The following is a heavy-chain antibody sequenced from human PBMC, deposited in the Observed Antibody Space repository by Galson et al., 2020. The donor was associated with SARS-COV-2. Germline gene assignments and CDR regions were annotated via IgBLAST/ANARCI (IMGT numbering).Heavy chain of an antibody. CDR3: ARIEVGANNLKAFDI. CDR2: IDWDDDK. V-gene: IGHV2-70*11. CDR1: GFSLSTSGMC. Sequence: SGPTLVKPTQTLTLTCTFSGFSLSTSGMCVSWIRQPPGKALEWLARIDWDDDKYYSTSLKTRLTISKDTSKNQVVLTMTNMDPVDTATYYCARIEVGANNLKAFDIWGQGTMVTVSS. J-gene: IGHJ3*02. D-gene: IGHD1-26*01.